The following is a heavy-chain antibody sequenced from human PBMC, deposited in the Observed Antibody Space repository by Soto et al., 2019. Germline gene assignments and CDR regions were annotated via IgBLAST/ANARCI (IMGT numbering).Heavy chain of an antibody. V-gene: IGHV3-11*01. Sequence: GGSLRLSCAASGFTFSDYYMSWIRQAPGKGLEWVSYISSSGSTIYYADSVKGRFTISRDNAKNSLYLQMNSLRAEDTAVYYCARAEAVEMATIVGAFDIWGQGTMVTVSS. D-gene: IGHD1-26*01. CDR3: ARAEAVEMATIVGAFDI. CDR2: ISSSGSTI. J-gene: IGHJ3*02. CDR1: GFTFSDYY.